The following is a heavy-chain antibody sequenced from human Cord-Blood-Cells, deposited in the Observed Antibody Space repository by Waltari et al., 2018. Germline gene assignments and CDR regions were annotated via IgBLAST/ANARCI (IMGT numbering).Heavy chain of an antibody. CDR1: GGTLSSHA. CDR2: IIPILGTA. Sequence: QVQLVQSGADVKKPGPSVKVSCKASGGTLSSHAIRWLRQAPGQGLEWMGGIIPILGTANYAQKFQGGVTITADESTSTAYMVLSSLRSEDTAVYYCASRFGTDGPFDYWGQGTLVTVSS. J-gene: IGHJ4*02. CDR3: ASRFGTDGPFDY. V-gene: IGHV1-69*12. D-gene: IGHD1-1*01.